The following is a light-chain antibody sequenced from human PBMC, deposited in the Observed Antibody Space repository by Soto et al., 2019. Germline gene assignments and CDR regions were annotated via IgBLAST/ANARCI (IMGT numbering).Light chain of an antibody. CDR3: PQRYSTPPIT. V-gene: IGKV1-39*01. Sequence: DIQMTQSPSSLSASVGDRVTITCRASQSISSYLNWYQQKPGKAPTLLIYAASSLQSGVPSRFSGEPSGTPFTLTISRLQTEAFASRYCPQRYSTPPITFGQGTRLEL. CDR1: QSISSY. CDR2: AAS. J-gene: IGKJ5*01.